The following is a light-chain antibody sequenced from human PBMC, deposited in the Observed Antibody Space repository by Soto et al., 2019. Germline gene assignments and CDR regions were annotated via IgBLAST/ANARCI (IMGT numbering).Light chain of an antibody. V-gene: IGKV3-20*01. J-gene: IGKJ1*01. Sequence: EIVLTQSPGTLSLSPWEIATLSCRASQSVSNNYLAWYQQKPGQAPRLLIYGASNRATGIPDRFSGSGSGTDFTLTISRLEPEDFAVYYCQQYNNWPRTFGQGTKVDIK. CDR1: QSVSNNY. CDR2: GAS. CDR3: QQYNNWPRT.